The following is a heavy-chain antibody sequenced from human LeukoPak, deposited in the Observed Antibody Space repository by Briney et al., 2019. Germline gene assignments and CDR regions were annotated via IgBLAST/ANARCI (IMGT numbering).Heavy chain of an antibody. Sequence: GASVKVSCKASGYTFTSYGISWVRQAPGQGLEWMGWISAYNGNTNYAQKFQGRVTMTRDTSISTAYMELSRLRSDDTAVYYCARLDIVVVPAARGYYYYYMDVWGKGTTVTVSS. J-gene: IGHJ6*03. CDR2: ISAYNGNT. CDR3: ARLDIVVVPAARGYYYYYMDV. V-gene: IGHV1-18*01. D-gene: IGHD2-2*01. CDR1: GYTFTSYG.